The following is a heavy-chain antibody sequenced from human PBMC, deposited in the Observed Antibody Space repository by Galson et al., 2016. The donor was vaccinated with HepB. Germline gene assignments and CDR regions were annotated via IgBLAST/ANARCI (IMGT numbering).Heavy chain of an antibody. CDR3: AKGNRYRDSGSYYGDY. CDR1: GLTLSSYA. CDR2: ISGSGNSI. J-gene: IGHJ4*02. Sequence: SLRLSCAASGLTLSSYAVTWVRQAPGKGLEWVSTISGSGNSILYGDSVMGRFAISRDNSKNTLYLQMNSLRAEDTAIYYCAKGNRYRDSGSYYGDYWGQGTLVTVSS. V-gene: IGHV3-23*01. D-gene: IGHD3-10*01.